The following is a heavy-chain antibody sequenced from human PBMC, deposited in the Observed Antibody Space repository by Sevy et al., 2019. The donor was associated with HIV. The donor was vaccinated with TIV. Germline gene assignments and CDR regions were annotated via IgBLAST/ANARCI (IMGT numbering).Heavy chain of an antibody. J-gene: IGHJ3*02. D-gene: IGHD6-19*01. V-gene: IGHV4-4*07. Sequence: SETLSLTCTVSGGSISSYYWSWIRQPAGKGLEWIGRIYTSGSTNYNPSLKSRVTMSVDTSKNQFSLKLSPVTAADTAVYYCARGRYSSGWFDAFDIWGQGTMVTVSS. CDR1: GGSISSYY. CDR3: ARGRYSSGWFDAFDI. CDR2: IYTSGST.